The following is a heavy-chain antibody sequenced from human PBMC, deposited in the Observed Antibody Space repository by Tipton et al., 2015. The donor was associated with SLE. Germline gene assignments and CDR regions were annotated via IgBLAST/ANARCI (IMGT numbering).Heavy chain of an antibody. D-gene: IGHD3-10*01. V-gene: IGHV4-4*02. J-gene: IGHJ3*01. CDR2: IFHSGST. CDR1: GGSISSSIW. Sequence: TLSLTCTVSGGSISSSIWWTWVRQPPGKGLEWIGEIFHSGSTNYNPSLRGRVTMSLDKSKNQFSLKLSSATAADTAVYYCARHRGYDYYGSGSNRPFDVWGQGTMVTVSS. CDR3: ARHRGYDYYGSGSNRPFDV.